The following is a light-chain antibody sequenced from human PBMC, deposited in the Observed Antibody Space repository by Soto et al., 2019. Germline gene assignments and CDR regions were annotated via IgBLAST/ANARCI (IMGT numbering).Light chain of an antibody. J-gene: IGKJ1*01. V-gene: IGKV1-5*03. CDR2: KES. Sequence: DIQMTQSPSTLSASVGDRVIITCRASESISNWLAWYQQKPGKAPNPLIYKESSLKSGVPLRFSGSGSGTEFTLTINSLQPDDFATYYCQQYATYWTLGQGTKVDIK. CDR1: ESISNW. CDR3: QQYATYWT.